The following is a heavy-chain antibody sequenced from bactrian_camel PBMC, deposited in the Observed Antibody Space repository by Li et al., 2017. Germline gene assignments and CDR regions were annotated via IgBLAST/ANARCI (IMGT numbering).Heavy chain of an antibody. D-gene: IGHD1*01. Sequence: VQLVESGGGLVQPGGSLRLSCAASGFAFSGYDMSWVRQAPGEGLEWVSTISSGGDSTYYADSVKGRSTISRDNAKNTLYLHLNDLKTEDTAMYYCFTYIWNVYNYWGQGTQVTVS. J-gene: IGHJ4*01. CDR3: FTYIWNVYNY. CDR2: ISSGGDST. CDR1: GFAFSGYD. V-gene: IGHV3S40*01.